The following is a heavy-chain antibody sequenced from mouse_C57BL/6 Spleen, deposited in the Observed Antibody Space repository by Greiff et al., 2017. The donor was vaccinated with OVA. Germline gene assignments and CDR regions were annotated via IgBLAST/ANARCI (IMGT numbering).Heavy chain of an antibody. CDR3: ARATMVTALSYYFDY. CDR2: ISDGGSYT. CDR1: GFTFSSYA. Sequence: EVKVVESGGGLVKPGGSLKLSCAASGFTFSSYAMSWVRQTPEKRLEWVATISDGGSYTYYPDNVKGRFTISRDNAKNNLYLQMSHLKSEDTAMYYCARATMVTALSYYFDYWGQGTTLTVSS. J-gene: IGHJ2*01. D-gene: IGHD2-1*01. V-gene: IGHV5-4*03.